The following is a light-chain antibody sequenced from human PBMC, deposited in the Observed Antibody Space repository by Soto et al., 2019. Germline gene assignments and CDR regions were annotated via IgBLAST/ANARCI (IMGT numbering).Light chain of an antibody. CDR2: DAY. J-gene: IGKJ1*01. CDR3: QQYNSYSQT. V-gene: IGKV1-17*03. CDR1: QDISNH. Sequence: DIQMTQSPSGMSASVGERVTISCRASQDISNHLVWFQQKPGKVPKRLIYDAYSLQTGVTSRFSGSGSGTDFTLTISSLQPEDFATYYCQQYNSYSQTVGQGTKVEIK.